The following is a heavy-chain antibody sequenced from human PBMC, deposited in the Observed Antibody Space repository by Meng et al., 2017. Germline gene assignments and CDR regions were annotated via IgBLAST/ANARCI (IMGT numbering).Heavy chain of an antibody. CDR2: INPNSGVT. J-gene: IGHJ4*02. D-gene: IGHD4-23*01. CDR1: GYLFTGYY. Sequence: QGQLVQPGAEVKKPGASVKVSCKASGYLFTGYYIHWVRQAPGQGLEWMGQINPNSGVTNFAQRFQGRVTMTRDTSISTAYMELSRLTSDDTAVYYCAREIASRGNHARWGQGTLVTVSS. V-gene: IGHV1-2*06. CDR3: AREIASRGNHAR.